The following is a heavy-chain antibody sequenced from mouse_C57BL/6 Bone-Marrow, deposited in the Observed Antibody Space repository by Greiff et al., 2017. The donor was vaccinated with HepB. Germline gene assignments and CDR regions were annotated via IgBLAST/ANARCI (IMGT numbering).Heavy chain of an antibody. D-gene: IGHD1-1*02. J-gene: IGHJ3*01. V-gene: IGHV1-50*01. CDR3: ARPWSHYPLFAD. CDR1: GYTFTSYW. Sequence: QVQLQQPGAELVKPGASVKLSCKASGYTFTSYWMQWVKQRPGQGLEWIGEIDPSDSYTNYNQKFKGKATLTVDTSSSTAYMQLSSLTSEDSAVYYCARPWSHYPLFADWGQGTLVTVSA. CDR2: IDPSDSYT.